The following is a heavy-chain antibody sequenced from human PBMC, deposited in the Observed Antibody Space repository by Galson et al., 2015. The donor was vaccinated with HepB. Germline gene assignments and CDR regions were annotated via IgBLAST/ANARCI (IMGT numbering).Heavy chain of an antibody. CDR1: GFTFDDYA. D-gene: IGHD3-10*01. CDR3: AKDIYAEITMVRGGFDY. Sequence: SLRLSCAASGFTFDDYAMHWVRQAPGKGLEWVSLISWDGGSTYYADSVKGRFTISRDNSKNSLYLQMNSLRAEDTALYYCAKDIYAEITMVRGGFDYWGQGTLVTVSS. V-gene: IGHV3-43D*03. J-gene: IGHJ4*02. CDR2: ISWDGGST.